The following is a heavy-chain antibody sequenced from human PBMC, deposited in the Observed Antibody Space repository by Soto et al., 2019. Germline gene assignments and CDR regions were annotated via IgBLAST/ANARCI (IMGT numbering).Heavy chain of an antibody. V-gene: IGHV3-30-3*01. D-gene: IGHD6-19*01. CDR1: GFIFSSYA. CDR3: ARDAAISGWYDAFDI. CDR2: ISYDGSNK. Sequence: QLVESGGGVVQPGRSLRLSCAASGFIFSSYAMHWVRQAPGKGLEWVAVISYDGSNKYYADSVKGRFTISRDNSKNTLYLQMNSLRAEDTAVYYCARDAAISGWYDAFDIWGQGTMVTVSS. J-gene: IGHJ3*02.